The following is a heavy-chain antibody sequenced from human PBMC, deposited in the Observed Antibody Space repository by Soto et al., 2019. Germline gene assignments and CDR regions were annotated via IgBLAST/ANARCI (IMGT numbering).Heavy chain of an antibody. CDR3: ARDTVEYSSSRDAFDI. CDR2: IWYDGSNK. J-gene: IGHJ3*02. V-gene: IGHV3-33*08. Sequence: GGSLRLSCAASGFTFSSYGMHWVRQAPGKGLEWVAVIWYDGSNKYYADSVKGRFTISRDNSKNTLYLQMNSLRAEDTAVYYCARDTVEYSSSRDAFDIWGQGTMVTVSS. CDR1: GFTFSSYG. D-gene: IGHD6-6*01.